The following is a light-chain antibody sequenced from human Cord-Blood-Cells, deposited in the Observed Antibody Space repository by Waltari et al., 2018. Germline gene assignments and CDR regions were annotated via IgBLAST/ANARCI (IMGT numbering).Light chain of an antibody. Sequence: QSALTQPASVSGSPGQSITISRTGTSSDVGGYNSVSWYQQHPGKAPKPMIYDVRNRPSGVSNRFSGSKSGNTASLTISGLQAEDEADYYCSSYTSSSTYVFGTGTKVTVL. V-gene: IGLV2-14*01. CDR2: DVR. CDR1: SSDVGGYNS. J-gene: IGLJ1*01. CDR3: SSYTSSSTYV.